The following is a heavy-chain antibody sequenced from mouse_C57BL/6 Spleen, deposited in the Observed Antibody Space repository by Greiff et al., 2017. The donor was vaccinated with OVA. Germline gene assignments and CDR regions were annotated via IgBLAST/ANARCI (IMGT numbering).Heavy chain of an antibody. CDR3: ARPYDYERFYYAMDY. D-gene: IGHD2-4*01. CDR1: GYAFSSSW. Sequence: LQESGPELVKPGASVKISCKASGYAFSSSWMNWVKQRPGKGLEWIGRIYPGDGDTNYNGKFKGKATLTADKSSSTAYMQLSSLTSEDSAVYVCARPYDYERFYYAMDYWGQGTSVTVSS. J-gene: IGHJ4*01. CDR2: IYPGDGDT. V-gene: IGHV1-82*01.